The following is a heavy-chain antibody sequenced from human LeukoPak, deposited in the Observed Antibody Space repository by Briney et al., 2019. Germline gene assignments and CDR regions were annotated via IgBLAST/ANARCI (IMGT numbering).Heavy chain of an antibody. J-gene: IGHJ4*02. CDR2: IYAGGNT. CDR1: GFTLNTNY. CDR3: AKDGHWTFDY. Sequence: GGSLRLSCAASGFTLNTNYMNWVRQVPGKGLEWVSVIYAGGNTYYADSVKGRFTIPRDNSKNTLYLQMNSLRAEDTAVYYCAKDGHWTFDYWGQGTLVTVSS. V-gene: IGHV3-66*02. D-gene: IGHD1-1*01.